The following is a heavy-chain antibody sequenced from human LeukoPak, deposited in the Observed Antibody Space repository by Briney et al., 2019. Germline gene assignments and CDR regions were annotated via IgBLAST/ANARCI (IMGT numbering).Heavy chain of an antibody. Sequence: PGGSLRLSCAASGFTFSSYAMSWVRQAPGKGLEWVSAISGSGGSTYYADSVKGWFTISRDNSKNTLYLQMNSLRAEDTAVYYCAKAGSGSYYTPYYFDYWGQGTLVTVSS. V-gene: IGHV3-23*01. D-gene: IGHD3-10*01. CDR2: ISGSGGST. CDR1: GFTFSSYA. CDR3: AKAGSGSYYTPYYFDY. J-gene: IGHJ4*02.